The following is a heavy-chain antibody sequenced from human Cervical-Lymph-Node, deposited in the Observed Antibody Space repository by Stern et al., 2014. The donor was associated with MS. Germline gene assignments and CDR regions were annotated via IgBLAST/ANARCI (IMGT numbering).Heavy chain of an antibody. Sequence: DQLVESGAELKKPGASVKVSCNASGYTFTSYGISWVRQAPAQGLEWVGWISAYDGNTNYAQTLKGRVTMTTDTSTSTAYMELRSLRSDDTAVYYCARGLLGSENAFDIWGQGTMVTVSS. J-gene: IGHJ3*02. D-gene: IGHD2-15*01. CDR1: GYTFTSYG. CDR2: ISAYDGNT. V-gene: IGHV1-18*01. CDR3: ARGLLGSENAFDI.